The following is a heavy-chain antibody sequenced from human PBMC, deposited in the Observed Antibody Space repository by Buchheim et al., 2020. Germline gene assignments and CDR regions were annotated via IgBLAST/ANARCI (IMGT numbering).Heavy chain of an antibody. Sequence: QVQLQQWGAGLLKPSETLSLTCAVYGGSFSGYYWSWIRQPPGKGLEWIGEINHSGSTNYNPSLKSRVTISVDTPKNKFSLKLSSVTAADTAVYYCASPYHPGGQDQLPYYMDVWGKGTT. CDR2: INHSGST. J-gene: IGHJ6*03. D-gene: IGHD2-2*01. V-gene: IGHV4-34*01. CDR1: GGSFSGYY. CDR3: ASPYHPGGQDQLPYYMDV.